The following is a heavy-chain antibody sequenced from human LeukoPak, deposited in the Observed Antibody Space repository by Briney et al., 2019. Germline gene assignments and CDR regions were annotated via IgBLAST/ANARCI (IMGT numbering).Heavy chain of an antibody. Sequence: GSVKVSCKVSGYTLTELSMHWVRQPPGKGLEWMGGFDPEDGETIYAQKFQGRVTMTEDTSTDTAYMELSSLRSEDTAVYYCATKPYSITMVRGVPPGDYYGMDVWGRGTTVTVSS. CDR1: GYTLTELS. CDR3: ATKPYSITMVRGVPPGDYYGMDV. V-gene: IGHV1-24*01. D-gene: IGHD3-10*01. J-gene: IGHJ6*02. CDR2: FDPEDGET.